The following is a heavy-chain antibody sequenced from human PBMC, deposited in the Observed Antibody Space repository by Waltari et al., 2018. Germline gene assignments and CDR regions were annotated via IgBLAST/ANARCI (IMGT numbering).Heavy chain of an antibody. CDR3: ARADSSRDDAFDI. Sequence: QVQLVQSGAEVKKPGASVKVSCKAYGYTFTGYYMHWVRQAPGQGLEWMGWINPNSGGTIYAQKFQGRVTMTRDTSISTAYMELSRLRSDDTAVYYCARADSSRDDAFDIWGQGTMVTVSS. V-gene: IGHV1-2*02. CDR2: INPNSGGT. J-gene: IGHJ3*02. CDR1: GYTFTGYY. D-gene: IGHD6-13*01.